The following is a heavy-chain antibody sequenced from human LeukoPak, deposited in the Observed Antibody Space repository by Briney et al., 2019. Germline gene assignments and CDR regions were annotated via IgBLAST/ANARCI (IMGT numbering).Heavy chain of an antibody. D-gene: IGHD3-22*01. CDR3: APERHYYDST. V-gene: IGHV3-30*02. CDR1: GFTFSSYG. Sequence: GGSLRLSCAASGFTFSSYGMHWVRQAPGKGLEWVAVIWYDGSNKYYADSVKGRFTISRDNSKNTLCLQMNSLRAEDTAVYYCAPERHYYDSTWGQGTLVTVSS. CDR2: IWYDGSNK. J-gene: IGHJ4*02.